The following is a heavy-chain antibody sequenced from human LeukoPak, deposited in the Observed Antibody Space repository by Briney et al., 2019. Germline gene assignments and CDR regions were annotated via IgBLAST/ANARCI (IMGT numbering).Heavy chain of an antibody. V-gene: IGHV3-74*01. D-gene: IGHD1-1*01. J-gene: IGHJ3*02. CDR2: INSDGSST. CDR1: GFTFSSYW. CDR3: ARMQLDHDAFDI. Sequence: PGGSLRLSCAASGFTFSSYWIHWVRQAPGKGLVWVSRINSDGSSTSYADSVKGRFTISRDNAKNTLYLQMNSLRAEDTAVYYCARMQLDHDAFDIWGQGTMVTVSS.